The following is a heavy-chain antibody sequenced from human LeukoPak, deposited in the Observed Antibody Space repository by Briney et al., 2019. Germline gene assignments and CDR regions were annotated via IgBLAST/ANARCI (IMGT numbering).Heavy chain of an antibody. Sequence: PGGSLRLSCAASGFTFSSYSMNWVRQAPGKVLEWVSSISSSSSYIYYADSVKGRFTISRDNAKNSLFLQMNSLSAEDTAVYYCGRAGPVTKDHFMDVWGKGTTVTVSS. J-gene: IGHJ6*03. CDR1: GFTFSSYS. CDR3: GRAGPVTKDHFMDV. D-gene: IGHD2-2*01. CDR2: ISSSSSYI. V-gene: IGHV3-21*01.